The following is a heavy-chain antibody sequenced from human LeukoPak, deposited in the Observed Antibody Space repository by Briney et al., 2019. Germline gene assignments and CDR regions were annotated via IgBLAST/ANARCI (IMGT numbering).Heavy chain of an antibody. CDR3: AKGSYYDSSGSFYFDY. CDR1: GFTFSSYN. V-gene: IGHV3-21*04. CDR2: ISSSSSYI. D-gene: IGHD3-22*01. J-gene: IGHJ4*02. Sequence: GGSLRLSCAASGFTFSSYNMNWVRQAPGKGLEWVSSISSSSSYIHYADSVRGRFTISRDNSKNTLYVQVNSLGTEDTAAYYCAKGSYYDSSGSFYFDYWGQGTLVTVSS.